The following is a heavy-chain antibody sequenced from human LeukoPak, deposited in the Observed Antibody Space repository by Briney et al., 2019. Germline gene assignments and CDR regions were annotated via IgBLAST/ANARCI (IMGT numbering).Heavy chain of an antibody. CDR1: GFTFSSYA. CDR2: ISYDGSNK. Sequence: GRSLRLSCAASGFTFSSYAMHWVRQAPGKGLEWVAVISYDGSNKYYAGSVKGRFTISRDNSKNTLYLQMNSLRTEDTAVYYCARGLPNYYGMDVWGQGTTVTVSS. J-gene: IGHJ6*02. V-gene: IGHV3-30-3*01. CDR3: ARGLPNYYGMDV.